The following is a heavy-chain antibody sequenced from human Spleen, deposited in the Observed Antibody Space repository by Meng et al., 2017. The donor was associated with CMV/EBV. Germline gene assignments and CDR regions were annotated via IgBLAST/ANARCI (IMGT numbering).Heavy chain of an antibody. CDR1: GDSVASNSVA. V-gene: IGHV6-1*01. Sequence: QVPLQRSGPGTVKPYQTPSLTCATSGDSVASNSVAWNWIRQSPSRGLEWLGRTYYRSKWYNDYAVSVKSRITINPDTSKNQFSLQLNSVTPEDTAVYYCARDREDSSGYDYWGQGTLVTVSS. J-gene: IGHJ4*02. CDR2: TYYRSKWYN. D-gene: IGHD3-22*01. CDR3: ARDREDSSGYDY.